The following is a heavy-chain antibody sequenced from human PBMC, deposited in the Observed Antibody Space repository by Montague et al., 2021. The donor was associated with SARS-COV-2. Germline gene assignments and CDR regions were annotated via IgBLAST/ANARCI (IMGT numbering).Heavy chain of an antibody. J-gene: IGHJ3*02. Sequence: SETLSLTCSVSGDSISSSHYFWAWIRQPPGMGLEWIGSIYYSGRTYYHPSLKSRVTISIDTSKNHFSLRLSSVTAADSAVFYCARWGLNNAFDIWGLGTMVTVSS. CDR2: IYYSGRT. D-gene: IGHD1/OR15-1a*01. CDR1: GDSISSSHYF. V-gene: IGHV4-39*02. CDR3: ARWGLNNAFDI.